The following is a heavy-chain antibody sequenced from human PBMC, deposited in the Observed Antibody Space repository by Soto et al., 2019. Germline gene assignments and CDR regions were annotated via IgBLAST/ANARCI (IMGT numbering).Heavy chain of an antibody. D-gene: IGHD3-3*01. J-gene: IGHJ6*02. V-gene: IGHV3-21*01. Sequence: EVQLVESGGGLVKPGGSLRLSCAASGFTFSSYNMNWVRQAPGKGLEWVSSISSSSSYIYYADSVKGRFTISRDNTKNAKYXXMNSLRGEDTAVYYCARDQYYDFWSGYYRAYGMDVWGQGTTVTVSS. CDR3: ARDQYYDFWSGYYRAYGMDV. CDR1: GFTFSSYN. CDR2: ISSSSSYI.